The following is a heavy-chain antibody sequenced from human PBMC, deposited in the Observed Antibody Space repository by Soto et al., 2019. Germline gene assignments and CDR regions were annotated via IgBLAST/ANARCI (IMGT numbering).Heavy chain of an antibody. V-gene: IGHV6-1*01. CDR2: TYYRSKWYN. Sequence: LSQTLSLTCVISGDSVPSNSAAWNWIRQSPSRGLEWLGRTYYRSKWYNDYAVSVKSRITINPDTSKNQFSLQLNSVTPEDTAVYYCARSARRIMITFGGVISYYMDVWGKGTTVTVSS. CDR1: GDSVPSNSAA. CDR3: ARSARRIMITFGGVISYYMDV. J-gene: IGHJ6*03. D-gene: IGHD3-16*02.